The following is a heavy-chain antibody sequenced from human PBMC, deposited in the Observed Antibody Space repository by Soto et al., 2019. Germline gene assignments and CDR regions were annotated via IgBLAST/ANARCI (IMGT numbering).Heavy chain of an antibody. Sequence: QITLNESGPTVVKPTETLTLTCTFSGFSLTTSGVGVGWVRQSPGKAPEWLAFIYWDDDKRYSTSLKSRLTITKATTKNQVVLTMANADPADTATYYCAHRVLRAVFGLVTTTAIYFDFWGQGTPVVVSS. J-gene: IGHJ4*02. CDR3: AHRVLRAVFGLVTTTAIYFDF. CDR1: GFSLTTSGVG. CDR2: IYWDDDK. D-gene: IGHD3-3*01. V-gene: IGHV2-5*02.